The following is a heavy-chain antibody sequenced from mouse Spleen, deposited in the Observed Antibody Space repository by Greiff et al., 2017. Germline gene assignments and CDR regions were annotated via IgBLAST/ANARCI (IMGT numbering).Heavy chain of an antibody. CDR2: IHPNSGST. J-gene: IGHJ4*01. D-gene: IGHD1-1*01. Sequence: VQLQQPGAELVKPGASVKLSCKASGYTFTSYWMHWVKQRPGQGLEWIGMIHPNSGSTNYNEKFKSKATLTVDKSSSTAYMQLSSLTSEDSAVYYCARGDYRGSSWDYAMDYWGQGTSVTVSS. CDR1: GYTFTSYW. CDR3: ARGDYRGSSWDYAMDY. V-gene: IGHV1-64*01.